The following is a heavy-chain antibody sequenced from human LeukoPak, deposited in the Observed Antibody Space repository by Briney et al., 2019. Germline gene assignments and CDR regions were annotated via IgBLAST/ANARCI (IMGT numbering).Heavy chain of an antibody. D-gene: IGHD3-16*01. CDR1: GFTFSSYA. CDR3: AKDISYDYHFDY. CDR2: ISASGGST. Sequence: GGSLRLSCAASGFTFSSYAMSWIRQAPGKGLEWVSGISASGGSTYYADSVKGRFTISRDNSKNTLNLQMNSLRAEDTAVYYCAKDISYDYHFDYWDQGTLVTVSS. V-gene: IGHV3-23*01. J-gene: IGHJ4*02.